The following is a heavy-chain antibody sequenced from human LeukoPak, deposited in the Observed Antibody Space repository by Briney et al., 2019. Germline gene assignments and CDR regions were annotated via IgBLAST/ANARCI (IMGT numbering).Heavy chain of an antibody. CDR1: GFTFSNYG. CDR2: VSGTGTST. CDR3: AKGYYDSHRGFFEY. D-gene: IGHD3-3*01. J-gene: IGHJ4*02. V-gene: IGHV3-23*01. Sequence: PGGSLRLSCAASGFTFSNYGMHWVRQAPGKGLDWVSTVSGTGTSTFYADSVKVRATISRDNSKNMLYLQMSSLRAEDTAMYYCAKGYYDSHRGFFEYWGLGTLVTVSS.